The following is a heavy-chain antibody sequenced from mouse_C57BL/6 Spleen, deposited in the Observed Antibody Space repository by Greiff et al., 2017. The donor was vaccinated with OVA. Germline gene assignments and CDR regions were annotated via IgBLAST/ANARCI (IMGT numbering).Heavy chain of an antibody. CDR2: IDPETGGT. CDR3: TRDSNYYDY. J-gene: IGHJ2*01. Sequence: VKLMESGAELVRPGASVTLSCKASGYTFTDYEMHWVKQTPVHGLEWIGAIDPETGGTAYNQKFKGKAILTADKSSSTAYMELRSLTSEDSAVYYCTRDSNYYDYWGQGTTLTVSS. V-gene: IGHV1-15*01. CDR1: GYTFTDYE. D-gene: IGHD2-5*01.